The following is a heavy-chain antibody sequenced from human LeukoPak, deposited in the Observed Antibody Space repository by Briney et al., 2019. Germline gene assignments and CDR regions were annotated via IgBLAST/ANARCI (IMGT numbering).Heavy chain of an antibody. V-gene: IGHV5-51*01. CDR1: GYSFTSYW. Sequence: GESLKISCQGSGYSFTSYWIGWVRQMPGKGLEWMGIIYPGDSDTRYSPSFPGQVTISADKSISTAYLQWSSLKASDTAMYYCARVPPYYSSSWYYIDYWGQGTLVTVPS. J-gene: IGHJ4*02. CDR3: ARVPPYYSSSWYYIDY. D-gene: IGHD6-13*01. CDR2: IYPGDSDT.